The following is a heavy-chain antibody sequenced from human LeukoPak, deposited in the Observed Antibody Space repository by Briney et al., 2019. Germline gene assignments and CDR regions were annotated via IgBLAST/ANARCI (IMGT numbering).Heavy chain of an antibody. J-gene: IGHJ4*02. CDR1: GGSISSGGYY. Sequence: SETLSLTCTVSGGSISSGGYYWSWVRQHPGKGLEWIGYIYYSGSTYYNPSLKSRVTISVDTSKNQFSLKLSSVTAADAAVYYCARAGDYSSGWYGVFDYWGQGTLVTVSS. D-gene: IGHD6-19*01. V-gene: IGHV4-31*03. CDR2: IYYSGST. CDR3: ARAGDYSSGWYGVFDY.